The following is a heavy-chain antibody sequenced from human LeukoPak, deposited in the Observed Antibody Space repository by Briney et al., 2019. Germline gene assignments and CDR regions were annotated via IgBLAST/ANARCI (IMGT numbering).Heavy chain of an antibody. V-gene: IGHV3-9*01. J-gene: IGHJ4*02. CDR2: ISWSSATI. CDR3: AKDMETTVVTPTSDY. CDR1: GFTFDDYA. D-gene: IGHD4-23*01. Sequence: GGSLRLACAASGFTFDDYALHWVRQAPGKGLEWVSGISWSSATIGYADSVKGRFTISRDNAKNSLYLQMNSLRAEDTALYYCAKDMETTVVTPTSDYWGQGTLVTVSS.